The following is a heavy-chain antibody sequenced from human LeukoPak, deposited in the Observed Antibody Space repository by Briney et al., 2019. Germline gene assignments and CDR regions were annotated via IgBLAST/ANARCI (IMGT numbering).Heavy chain of an antibody. CDR2: ITGTGDVT. J-gene: IGHJ6*02. D-gene: IGHD2-2*01. CDR1: GFTFSNYA. V-gene: IGHV3-23*01. CDR3: AGVHCSSVSCKYGYYGLDV. Sequence: GGSLRLSCAASGFTFSNYALSWVRQAPGKGLEWVSAITGTGDVTWYPDSVKGRFTISRDKSKNTVYLQMTNLRAEDSAVYYRAGVHCSSVSCKYGYYGLDVWGQGTTVIVSS.